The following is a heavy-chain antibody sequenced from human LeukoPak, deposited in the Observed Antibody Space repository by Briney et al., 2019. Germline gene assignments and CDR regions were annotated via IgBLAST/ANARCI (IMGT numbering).Heavy chain of an antibody. CDR1: GFTFSSYA. Sequence: TGGSLRLSCAASGFTFSSYAMSWVRQAPGKGLEWVSAISGSGGSTYYADSVKGRFTISRDNSKNTLYLQMDSLRAEDTAVYYCAKDKGYYGSGSYYSWYFDLWGRGTLVTVSS. J-gene: IGHJ2*01. V-gene: IGHV3-23*01. CDR2: ISGSGGST. CDR3: AKDKGYYGSGSYYSWYFDL. D-gene: IGHD3-10*01.